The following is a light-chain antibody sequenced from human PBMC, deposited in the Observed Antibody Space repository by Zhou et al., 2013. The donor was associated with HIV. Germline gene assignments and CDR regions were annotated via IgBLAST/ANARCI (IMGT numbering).Light chain of an antibody. CDR2: AAS. J-gene: IGKJ1*01. CDR3: HQFHSFPWT. V-gene: IGKV1-27*01. CDR1: QAIRNY. Sequence: DIQMTQSPSSLSASVGDRVTITCRASQAIRNYLAWYQQKPGKVPKLLIYAASTLQSGVPSRFSGSGSGTDFTLTISSLQPGDFATYYCHQFHSFPWTFGQGTKVEIK.